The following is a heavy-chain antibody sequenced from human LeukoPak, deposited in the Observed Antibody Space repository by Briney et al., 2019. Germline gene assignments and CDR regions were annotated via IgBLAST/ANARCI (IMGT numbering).Heavy chain of an antibody. J-gene: IGHJ4*02. CDR2: IYHSGSP. V-gene: IGHV4-38-2*01. D-gene: IGHD4-11*01. Sequence: SETLSLTCAVSGYSISSASYWGWIRQPPGKGLEWVGNIYHSGSPYYNPSLKRRVTISVDTYKNQFSLKLSSGTAADTAVYYCANHDYSNYGRDYWGQGTLVTVSS. CDR3: ANHDYSNYGRDY. CDR1: GYSISSASY.